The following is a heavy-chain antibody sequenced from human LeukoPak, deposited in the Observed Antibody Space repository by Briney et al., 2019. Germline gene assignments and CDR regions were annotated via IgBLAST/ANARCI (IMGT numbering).Heavy chain of an antibody. V-gene: IGHV4-39*07. CDR2: TYTSGST. CDR1: GGSISSSSYY. CDR3: ARVPRPRGPDAFDI. J-gene: IGHJ3*02. Sequence: PSETLSLTCTVSGGSISSSSYYWGWIRQPPGKGLEWIGRTYTSGSTNYNPSLKSRVTMSVDTSKNQFSLKLSSVTAADTAVYYCARVPRPRGPDAFDIWGQGTMVTVSS. D-gene: IGHD3-10*01.